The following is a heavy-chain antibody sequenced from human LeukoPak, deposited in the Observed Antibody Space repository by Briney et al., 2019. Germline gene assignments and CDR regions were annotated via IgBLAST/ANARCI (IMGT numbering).Heavy chain of an antibody. CDR3: AKIQNRVQLKIDY. CDR1: GDSINSSTYY. CDR2: IHFGGST. D-gene: IGHD1-1*01. Sequence: SETLSLTCTVSGDSINSSTYYWGWLRQPPGKGLEWIGNIHFGGSTYYNPSLKSRVTISVDTSKNQFSLKLSSVTAADTAVYYCAKIQNRVQLKIDYWGQGTLVTVSS. J-gene: IGHJ4*02. V-gene: IGHV4-39*01.